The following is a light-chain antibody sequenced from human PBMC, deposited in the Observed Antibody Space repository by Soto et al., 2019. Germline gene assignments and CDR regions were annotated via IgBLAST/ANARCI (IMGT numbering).Light chain of an antibody. CDR1: SSDVGFYNH. V-gene: IGLV2-14*01. CDR3: MSYTTSIIYV. Sequence: QSVLTQPTSVSGSPVQSITISCTGTSSDVGFYNHVSWYQQHPGKAPKLMISDVTNRPSGVSDRFSGSKSGNTASLTISGLQTEDEADYYCMSYTTSIIYVFGSGTKVTVL. J-gene: IGLJ1*01. CDR2: DVT.